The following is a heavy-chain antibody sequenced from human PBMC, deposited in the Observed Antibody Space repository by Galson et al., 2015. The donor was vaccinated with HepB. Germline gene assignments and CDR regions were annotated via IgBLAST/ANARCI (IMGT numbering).Heavy chain of an antibody. CDR2: INTNTGNP. CDR3: ARDMCSGGSCYVYAFDI. V-gene: IGHV7-4-1*02. J-gene: IGHJ3*02. Sequence: SVKVSCKASGYTFTSYAMNWVRQAPGQGLEWMGWINTNTGNPTYAQGFTGRFAFSLDTSVSTAYLQISSLKAEDTAVYYCARDMCSGGSCYVYAFDIWGQGTMVTVSS. CDR1: GYTFTSYA. D-gene: IGHD2-15*01.